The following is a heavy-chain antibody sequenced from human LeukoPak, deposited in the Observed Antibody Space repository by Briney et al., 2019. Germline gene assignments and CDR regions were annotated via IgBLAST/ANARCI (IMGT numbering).Heavy chain of an antibody. J-gene: IGHJ4*02. CDR3: ATQRGSSSTYYFDY. V-gene: IGHV4-34*01. Sequence: PSETLSLTCAVYGGSFSGYYWSWIRQPPGKGLEWIGEINHSGSTNYNPSLKSRVTISVDTSKNQFSLKLSSVTAADTAVYYCATQRGSSSTYYFDYWGQGTLVTVSS. CDR1: GGSFSGYY. D-gene: IGHD6-6*01. CDR2: INHSGST.